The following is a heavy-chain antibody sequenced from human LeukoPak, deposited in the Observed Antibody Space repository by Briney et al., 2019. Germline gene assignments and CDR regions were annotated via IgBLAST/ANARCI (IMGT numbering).Heavy chain of an antibody. CDR2: IKPDESEK. D-gene: IGHD6-19*01. J-gene: IGHJ5*02. CDR3: ARDRDSSGLYGGADL. Sequence: GGSLRLSCVASGFSFSSYWLSWVRQAPGKGLEWVANIKPDESEKNYVGSVKGRFTISRDTAKNSLYLQMNSLRVEDTAIYFCARDRDSSGLYGGADLWGQGVLVTVSA. V-gene: IGHV3-7*01. CDR1: GFSFSSYW.